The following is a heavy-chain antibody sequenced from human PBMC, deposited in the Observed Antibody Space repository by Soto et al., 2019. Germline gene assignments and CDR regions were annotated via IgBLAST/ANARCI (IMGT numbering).Heavy chain of an antibody. D-gene: IGHD3-10*01. CDR1: GYTFTSYY. Sequence: VASVKVSCKASGYTFTSYYMHWVRQAPGQGLEWMGIINPSGGSTSYAQKFQGRVTMTRDTSTSTVYMELSSLRSEDTAVYYCARDGLFIRSHGTFDYWGQGTLVTVSS. V-gene: IGHV1-46*03. CDR3: ARDGLFIRSHGTFDY. J-gene: IGHJ4*02. CDR2: INPSGGST.